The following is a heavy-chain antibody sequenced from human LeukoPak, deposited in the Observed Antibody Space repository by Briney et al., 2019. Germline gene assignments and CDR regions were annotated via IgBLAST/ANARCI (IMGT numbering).Heavy chain of an antibody. CDR1: GFTFSTYA. V-gene: IGHV3-23*01. CDR2: ISGSGGST. D-gene: IGHD3-22*01. Sequence: GGSLRLSCAASGFTFSTYAMSWVRQAPGKGLEWVSAISGSGGSTYYADSVKGRFTISRDNSKNTLYLQMNSLRAEDTAVYYCAKPLYYYDSSGPYQGFDYWGQGTLVTVSS. J-gene: IGHJ4*02. CDR3: AKPLYYYDSSGPYQGFDY.